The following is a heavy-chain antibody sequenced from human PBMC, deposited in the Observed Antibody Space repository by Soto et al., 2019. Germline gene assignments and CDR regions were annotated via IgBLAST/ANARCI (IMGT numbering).Heavy chain of an antibody. Sequence: SVKVACKASEYTFTSYTMHWVRQAPGQRLEWMGWINGGNGNTKYSQKFQGRVTITRDTSASTAYMELSSLRSDDTAMFYCASGRYDASGYFDYWGQGTLVTVSS. CDR3: ASGRYDASGYFDY. D-gene: IGHD3-22*01. CDR1: EYTFTSYT. CDR2: INGGNGNT. V-gene: IGHV1-3*01. J-gene: IGHJ4*02.